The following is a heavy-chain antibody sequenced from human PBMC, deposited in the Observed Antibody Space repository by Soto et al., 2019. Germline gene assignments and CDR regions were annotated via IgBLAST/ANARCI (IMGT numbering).Heavy chain of an antibody. CDR3: AKDGGPRRQCLIDPCDY. V-gene: IGHV3-30*18. CDR2: ISYDGTKT. D-gene: IGHD3-16*01. J-gene: IGHJ4*02. CDR1: GFTFSIYA. Sequence: QVQLVESGGGVVQPGRSLRVSCAASGFTFSIYAMHWVRQAPGTGLEWVAVISYDGTKTYYADSVKGRFTISRDNSKNTVYLQMNSLRDEDTAVYYCAKDGGPRRQCLIDPCDYWGQGTLVTVSP.